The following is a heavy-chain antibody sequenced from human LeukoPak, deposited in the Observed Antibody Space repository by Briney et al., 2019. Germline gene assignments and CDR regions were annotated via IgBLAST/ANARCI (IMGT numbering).Heavy chain of an antibody. CDR2: INTNTGNP. V-gene: IGHV7-4-1*02. CDR3: ARGTDYYESSGYYYRFDP. Sequence: ASVKVSCKASGYTFTTYAMNWVRQAPGQGLEWMGWINTNTGNPTYVQGFTGRFVFSLDTSVSTAYLQISSLKAEDTAVYYCARGTDYYESSGYYYRFDPWGQGTLVTVS. D-gene: IGHD3-22*01. J-gene: IGHJ5*02. CDR1: GYTFTTYA.